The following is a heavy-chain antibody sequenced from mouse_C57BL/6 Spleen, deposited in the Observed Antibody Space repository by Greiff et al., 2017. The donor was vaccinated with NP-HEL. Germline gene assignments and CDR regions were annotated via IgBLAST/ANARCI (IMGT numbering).Heavy chain of an antibody. CDR1: GYTFTSYW. CDR3: VCVFITTNFDN. Sequence: QVQLQQPGAELVMPGASVKLSCKASGYTFTSYWMHWVKQRPGQGLEWIGEIDPSDSYTNNNQKFKGKSTLTVDKSSSTAYMQLSSLTSEDSAVYYCVCVFITTNFDNWGQGTTLTVSS. V-gene: IGHV1-69*01. J-gene: IGHJ2*01. CDR2: IDPSDSYT. D-gene: IGHD1-1*01.